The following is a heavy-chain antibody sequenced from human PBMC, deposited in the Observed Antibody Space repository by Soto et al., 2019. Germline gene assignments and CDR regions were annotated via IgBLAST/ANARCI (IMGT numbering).Heavy chain of an antibody. J-gene: IGHJ5*02. V-gene: IGHV4-34*01. CDR2: INHSGST. CDR3: AGCIAAAGRENWFDP. CDR1: GGSFSGYY. D-gene: IGHD6-13*01. Sequence: SETLSLTCAVYGGSFSGYYWSWIRQPPGKGLEWIGEINHSGSTNYNPSFKSRVTISVNTSKNQFSLKLSSVTAADTAVYYCAGCIAAAGRENWFDPWGQGTLVTVSS.